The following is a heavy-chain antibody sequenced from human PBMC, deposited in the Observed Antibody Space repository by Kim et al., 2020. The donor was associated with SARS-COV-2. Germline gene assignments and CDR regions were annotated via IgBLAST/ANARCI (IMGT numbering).Heavy chain of an antibody. D-gene: IGHD3-10*01. CDR3: ARGGLLWFGELGGYGMDV. V-gene: IGHV3-30*04. Sequence: GGSLRLSCAASGFTFSSYAMHWVRQAPGKGLEWVAVISYDGSNKYYADSVKGRFTISRDNSKNTLYLQMNSLRAEDTAVYYCARGGLLWFGELGGYGMDVWGQGTTVTVSS. CDR2: ISYDGSNK. CDR1: GFTFSSYA. J-gene: IGHJ6*02.